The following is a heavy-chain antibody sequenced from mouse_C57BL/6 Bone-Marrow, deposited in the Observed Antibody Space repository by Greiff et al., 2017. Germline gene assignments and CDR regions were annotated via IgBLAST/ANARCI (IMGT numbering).Heavy chain of an antibody. V-gene: IGHV2-3*01. Sequence: VHLVESGPGLVAPSQSLSITCTVSGFSLTSYGVSWVRQPPGKGLEWLGVIWGDGGTNYPSALISRLSISKDNSRSQVFLKLNSLQTDDTATYYGAKHCSSLYYYAMDYWGQGTSVTVSS. CDR1: GFSLTSYG. D-gene: IGHD1-1*01. CDR3: AKHCSSLYYYAMDY. CDR2: IWGDGGT. J-gene: IGHJ4*01.